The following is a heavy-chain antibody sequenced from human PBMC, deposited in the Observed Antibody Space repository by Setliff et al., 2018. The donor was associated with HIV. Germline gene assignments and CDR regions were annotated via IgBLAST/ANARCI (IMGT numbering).Heavy chain of an antibody. D-gene: IGHD6-13*01. CDR3: AREDALTQQFDS. V-gene: IGHV4-31*03. Sequence: PSETLSLTCTVSGGSISSGDYCWTWIRQHPGKGLEWIGYIYYSGNTYYNPSLESRITVSLDTSKNQFSLKLTSVTAADTAVYSCAREDALTQQFDSWGQGTLVTVSS. J-gene: IGHJ4*02. CDR2: IYYSGNT. CDR1: GGSISSGDYC.